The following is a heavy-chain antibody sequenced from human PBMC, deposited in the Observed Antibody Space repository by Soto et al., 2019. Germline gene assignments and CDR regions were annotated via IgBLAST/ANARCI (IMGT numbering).Heavy chain of an antibody. Sequence: QVQLQESGPGLVKPSQTLSLTCTVSGGSISSGDYYWSWIRQPPGNGLEWIGYIYYSGSTYYNPSLKSRVTISVDTSKNQFSLKLSSVSAADTAVYYCARVTPPTVVTGFDFDYWGQGTLVTVSS. CDR1: GGSISSGDYY. CDR3: ARVTPPTVVTGFDFDY. V-gene: IGHV4-30-4*01. J-gene: IGHJ4*02. D-gene: IGHD2-15*01. CDR2: IYYSGST.